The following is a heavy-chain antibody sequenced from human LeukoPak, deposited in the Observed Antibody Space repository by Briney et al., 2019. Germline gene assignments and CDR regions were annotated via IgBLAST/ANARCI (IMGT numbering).Heavy chain of an antibody. V-gene: IGHV3-30*18. Sequence: GGSLGLSCAASGFTFSNYYMHWGRQAPGKGLEWVAVISDDGNRKYYADSVQGRFTISRDNSKNTLYLQINSLRAEDTAVYFCVKDLSGYWTFDYWGQGTLVTVSS. D-gene: IGHD1-1*01. J-gene: IGHJ4*02. CDR2: ISDDGNRK. CDR3: VKDLSGYWTFDY. CDR1: GFTFSNYY.